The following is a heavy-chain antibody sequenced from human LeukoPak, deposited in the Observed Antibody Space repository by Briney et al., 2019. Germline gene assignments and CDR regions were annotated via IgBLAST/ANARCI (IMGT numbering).Heavy chain of an antibody. D-gene: IGHD1-26*01. CDR2: IRYDGSNK. V-gene: IGHV3-30*02. J-gene: IGHJ4*02. CDR1: GFTFSSYS. Sequence: GGPLRLSCAASGFTFSSYSMHWVRKAPGKGLEGVAFIRYDGSNKYYAHSVKGRFTISRDNSNNTLYLQMNTLRAEDTAVYCCAKDPTVGAKGEGGSVDYWRERTLDSVPS. CDR3: AKDPTVGAKGEGGSVDY.